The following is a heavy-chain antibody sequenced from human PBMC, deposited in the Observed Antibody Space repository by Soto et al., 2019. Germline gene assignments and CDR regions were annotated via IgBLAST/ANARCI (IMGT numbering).Heavy chain of an antibody. Sequence: GGSLRLSCAASGFTFSIYAMSWVRQAPGRGLKWISSISDSGGSTYYADSVKGRFTISRDNSKNTLYLQMNSLRAEDTAVYYCAKDPRPYGDYAYWGQGTLVTVSS. CDR1: GFTFSIYA. D-gene: IGHD4-17*01. CDR2: ISDSGGST. J-gene: IGHJ4*02. V-gene: IGHV3-23*01. CDR3: AKDPRPYGDYAY.